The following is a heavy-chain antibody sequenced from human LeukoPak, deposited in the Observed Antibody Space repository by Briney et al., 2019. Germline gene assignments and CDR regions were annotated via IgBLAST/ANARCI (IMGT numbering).Heavy chain of an antibody. Sequence: GGSLRLSCAASEFSVGSNYMTWVRQAPGKGLEWVAVISYDGSNKYYADSVKGRFTISRDNSKNTLYLQMNSLRAEDTAVYYCARDRPRGGYYGSGSYPALDYWGQGTLVTVSS. CDR2: ISYDGSNK. CDR1: EFSVGSNY. D-gene: IGHD3-10*01. CDR3: ARDRPRGGYYGSGSYPALDY. J-gene: IGHJ4*02. V-gene: IGHV3-30*03.